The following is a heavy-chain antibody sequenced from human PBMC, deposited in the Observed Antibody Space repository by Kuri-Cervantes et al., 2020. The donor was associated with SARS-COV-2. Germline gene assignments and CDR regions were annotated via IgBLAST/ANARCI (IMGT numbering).Heavy chain of an antibody. Sequence: GGSLRLSCKGSGYSFTSYWIGWVRQMPGKGLEWMGIIYPGDSGTRYSPSFQGQVIISADKSINTAFLQWSSLKASDTAMYYCARRAYGEQVDYYYMDVWGKGTTVTVSS. CDR3: ARRAYGEQVDYYYMDV. V-gene: IGHV5-51*01. CDR2: IYPGDSGT. J-gene: IGHJ6*03. D-gene: IGHD4-17*01. CDR1: GYSFTSYW.